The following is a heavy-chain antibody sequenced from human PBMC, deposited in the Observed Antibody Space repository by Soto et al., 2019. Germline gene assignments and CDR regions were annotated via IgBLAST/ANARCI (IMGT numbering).Heavy chain of an antibody. CDR2: IYHSGSA. V-gene: IGHV4-4*02. CDR1: GDSVSSRFW. CDR3: ARGEFLAAPHGKDV. D-gene: IGHD6-6*01. Sequence: PSETLSLTCAVSGDSVSSRFWWIWVRQSPGKGLEWIGEIYHSGSANYNPSLKSRVTMSVDNSKNQFSLKLSSVTAADTAVYYWARGEFLAAPHGKDVWGQGTTVTVSS. J-gene: IGHJ6*02.